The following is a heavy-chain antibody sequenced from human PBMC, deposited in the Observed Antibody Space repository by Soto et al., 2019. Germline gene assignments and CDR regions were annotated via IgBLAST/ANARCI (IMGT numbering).Heavy chain of an antibody. CDR2: ISGSADST. CDR1: GFSFSSFA. J-gene: IGHJ6*04. D-gene: IGHD2-8*01. Sequence: EVQLLESGGGFIHPGGSLRLSCAASGFSFSSFAMNWVRQAPGKGLAWVSIISGSADSTFYADSVKGRFTISRDNSKSTLYLKINSLRAEDTAVYYCAKTRGAMIYAISVYGMDVWGKGTTVTVSS. CDR3: AKTRGAMIYAISVYGMDV. V-gene: IGHV3-23*01.